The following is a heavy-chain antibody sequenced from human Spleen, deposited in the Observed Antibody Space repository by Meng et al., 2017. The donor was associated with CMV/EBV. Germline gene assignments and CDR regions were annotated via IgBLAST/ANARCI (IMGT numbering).Heavy chain of an antibody. V-gene: IGHV3-9*01. Sequence: GGSLRLSCAASGFTFDDYAMHWVRQVPGKGLEWVSGITWNGGTRGYGDSVKGRFTISRDNSKNTLYLQMNSLRAEDTAVYYCATSTTNAYYYYGMDVWGQGTTVTVSS. CDR1: GFTFDDYA. D-gene: IGHD1-7*01. CDR3: ATSTTNAYYYYGMDV. J-gene: IGHJ6*02. CDR2: ITWNGGTR.